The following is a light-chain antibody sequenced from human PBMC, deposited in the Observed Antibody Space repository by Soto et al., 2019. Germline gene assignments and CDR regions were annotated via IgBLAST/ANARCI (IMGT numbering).Light chain of an antibody. J-gene: IGLJ1*01. CDR3: SSYAGSSNV. Sequence: QSVLTHPPSASWSPGQLVSISCTGTSSDVGGYNYVSWYQQHPGKAPKLMIYEVNKRPSGVPDRFSGSKSGNTASLTVSGLQAEDEAHYYCSSYAGSSNVFGTGTKVTVL. V-gene: IGLV2-8*01. CDR2: EVN. CDR1: SSDVGGYNY.